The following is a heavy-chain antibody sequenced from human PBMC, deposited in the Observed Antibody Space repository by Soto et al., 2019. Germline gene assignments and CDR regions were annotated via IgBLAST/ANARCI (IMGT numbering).Heavy chain of an antibody. CDR2: INPNSGVT. CDR3: ARDFGSYWFDY. V-gene: IGHV1-2*07. Sequence: ASVKVSCKASGYKFTNYYIHWVRQAPGQGLEWMGWINPNSGVTKYAPKYLGRVTMTRDTPISTAYMELSRLRSDDTAVYYCARDFGSYWFDYWGQGALVTVSS. D-gene: IGHD3-10*01. CDR1: GYKFTNYY. J-gene: IGHJ4*02.